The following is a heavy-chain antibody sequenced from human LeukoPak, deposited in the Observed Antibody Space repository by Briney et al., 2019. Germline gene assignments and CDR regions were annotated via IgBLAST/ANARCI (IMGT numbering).Heavy chain of an antibody. CDR2: IYHDGSI. Sequence: GGSLRLSCAASGFTVSSDYMSWVRQAPGKGLEWVSIIYHDGSIYYADSVKGRFTISRDNSKNTLYLQMNSLRAEDTAVYYCAREGGGDGYNLDYWGQGTLVTVSS. CDR3: AREGGGDGYNLDY. D-gene: IGHD5-24*01. J-gene: IGHJ4*02. V-gene: IGHV3-53*05. CDR1: GFTVSSDY.